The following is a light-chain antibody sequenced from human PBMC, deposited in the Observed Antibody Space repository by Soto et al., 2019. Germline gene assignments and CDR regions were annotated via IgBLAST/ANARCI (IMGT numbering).Light chain of an antibody. J-gene: IGKJ5*01. V-gene: IGKV1-39*01. CDR2: GAS. CDR3: QQTYSSPIT. Sequence: DIEMTQSPSSLAASVGDRDTIPCRASQDIGNYLNWYQQKPGKAPQLLIYGASSLQSGVPSRFSGSGSGTDFTLTISSLQPEDFATNYCQQTYSSPITFGQGTRWRL. CDR1: QDIGNY.